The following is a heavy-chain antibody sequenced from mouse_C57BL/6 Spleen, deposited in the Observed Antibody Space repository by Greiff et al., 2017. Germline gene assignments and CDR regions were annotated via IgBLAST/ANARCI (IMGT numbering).Heavy chain of an antibody. Sequence: QVQLKESGAELVKPGASVKLSCKASGYTFTEYTIHWVKQRSGQGLGWIGWVYPGSGSIKYNEKFKDKATLTAYKASSTVYMELSRLTSEDSAVYFCARHEDSFAYWGQGTLVTVSA. J-gene: IGHJ3*01. CDR1: GYTFTEYT. V-gene: IGHV1-62-2*01. CDR3: ARHEDSFAY. CDR2: VYPGSGSI.